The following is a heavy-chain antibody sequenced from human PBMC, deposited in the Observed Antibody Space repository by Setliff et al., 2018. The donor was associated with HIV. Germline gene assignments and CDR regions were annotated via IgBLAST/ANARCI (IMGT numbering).Heavy chain of an antibody. CDR2: IYNRGHT. V-gene: IGHV4-31*03. D-gene: IGHD3-10*01. J-gene: IGHJ4*02. CDR3: AVMFFYGSGSKSNFDY. CDR1: GGSIMSDGYY. Sequence: SETLSLTCTVSGGSIMSDGYYWNWIRQHPGKGLEWIGYIYNRGHTYYNPSLKSRVTTSADTSQNQFSLKLSSVTVADTAIYYCAVMFFYGSGSKSNFDYWGKGTLVTVSS.